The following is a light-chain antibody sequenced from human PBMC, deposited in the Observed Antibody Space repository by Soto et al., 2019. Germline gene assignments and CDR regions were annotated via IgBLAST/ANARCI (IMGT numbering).Light chain of an antibody. J-gene: IGKJ1*01. CDR1: QSVSATY. CDR2: AAS. V-gene: IGKV3-20*01. CDR3: QHYGTSTRT. Sequence: EIVLTQSPGTLSLSPGESATLSCRATQSVSATYLAWYQQKPGQAPRLLIYAASSRATDIPDRFSGSGSETDFTLAISRLEPEDFAVYWCQHYGTSTRTFGQGTKVEIK.